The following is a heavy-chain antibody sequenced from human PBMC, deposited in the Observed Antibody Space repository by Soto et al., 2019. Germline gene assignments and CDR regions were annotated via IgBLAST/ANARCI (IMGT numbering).Heavy chain of an antibody. V-gene: IGHV3-23*04. CDR2: ITITGDTT. Sequence: EVQLVESEGGLVQPGGSLRLSCEASGFIFTTSDMSWVRQAPGKGLEWISSITITGDTTHYADSVKGRFTISRDNSRKTVYLQMNRRRVDGPAVYYCAKGGGGDHGYWGQGTLVAVSS. CDR1: GFIFTTSD. J-gene: IGHJ4*02. D-gene: IGHD2-21*02. CDR3: AKGGGGDHGY.